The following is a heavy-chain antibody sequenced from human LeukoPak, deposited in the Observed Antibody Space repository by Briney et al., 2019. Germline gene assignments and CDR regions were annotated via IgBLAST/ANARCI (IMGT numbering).Heavy chain of an antibody. J-gene: IGHJ6*02. CDR3: ARGPGSGSYFSPLYYYYGMDV. V-gene: IGHV1-8*01. D-gene: IGHD3-10*01. CDR2: MNPNSGNT. Sequence: GASVKVSCKASGYTFTSYDINWVRQATGQGLEWVGWMNPNSGNTGYAQKFQGRVTMTRNTSISTAYMELSSLRSEDTAVYYCARGPGSGSYFSPLYYYYGMDVWGQGTTVTVSS. CDR1: GYTFTSYD.